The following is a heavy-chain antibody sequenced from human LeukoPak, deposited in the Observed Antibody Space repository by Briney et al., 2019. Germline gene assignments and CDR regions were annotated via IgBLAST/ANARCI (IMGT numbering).Heavy chain of an antibody. CDR2: IYYSGST. Sequence: SETLSLTCTVSGGSISSYYWSWIRQPPGKGLEWIGYIYYSGSTNYNPSLKSRVTISVDTSKNQFSLKLSSVTAADTAVYYCARHGIAGVDYFDYWGQGTLVTVSS. V-gene: IGHV4-59*08. J-gene: IGHJ4*02. D-gene: IGHD6-13*01. CDR3: ARHGIAGVDYFDY. CDR1: GGSISSYY.